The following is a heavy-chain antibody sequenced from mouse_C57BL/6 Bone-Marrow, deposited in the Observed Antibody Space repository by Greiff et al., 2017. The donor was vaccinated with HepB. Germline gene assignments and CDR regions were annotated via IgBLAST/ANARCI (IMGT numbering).Heavy chain of an antibody. CDR2: SRNKANDYTT. D-gene: IGHD2-3*01. J-gene: IGHJ1*03. Sequence: EVQLVESGGGLVQSGRSLRLSCATSGFTFSDFYMEWVRQAPGKGLEWIAASRNKANDYTTEYSASVKGRFIVSRDTSQSILYLQMNALRAEDTAIYYCARDAPYDYWYFDVWGTGTTVTVSS. CDR3: ARDAPYDYWYFDV. V-gene: IGHV7-1*01. CDR1: GFTFSDFY.